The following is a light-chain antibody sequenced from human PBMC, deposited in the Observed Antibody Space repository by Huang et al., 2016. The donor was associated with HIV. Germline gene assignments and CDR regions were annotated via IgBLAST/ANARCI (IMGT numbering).Light chain of an antibody. J-gene: IGKJ2*01. V-gene: IGKV1-5*03. CDR2: EAS. CDR3: QQYHSYSYT. Sequence: DIQMTQSPSTLSASVGDRVTITCRASQSISNWLAWYQQKPDKGPRLLIYEASTLESGVPSRFSGCGSGTEFTLTISSLQPDDFATYYCQQYHSYSYTFGQGTRLEIK. CDR1: QSISNW.